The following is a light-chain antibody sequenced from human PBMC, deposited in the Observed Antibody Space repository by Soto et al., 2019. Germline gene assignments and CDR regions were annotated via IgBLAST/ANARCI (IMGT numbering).Light chain of an antibody. CDR1: SSDIGGYNY. Sequence: QSVLTQPASVSGSPGQSITISCTGTSSDIGGYNYVSWYQQHPGKAPKLMFYEVSNRPSGVYNRFSGSKSGNTASLTISGLQAEDEAYYYCSSFTSSSTGVFGGGTKLTVL. V-gene: IGLV2-14*01. J-gene: IGLJ3*02. CDR2: EVS. CDR3: SSFTSSSTGV.